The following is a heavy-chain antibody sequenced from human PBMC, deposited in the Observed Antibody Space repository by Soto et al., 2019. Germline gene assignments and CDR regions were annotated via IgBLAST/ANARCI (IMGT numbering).Heavy chain of an antibody. CDR3: ARRPSSLYYYGSGSYNWFDP. CDR1: GGSFSGYY. J-gene: IGHJ5*02. V-gene: IGHV4-34*01. D-gene: IGHD3-10*01. CDR2: INHSGST. Sequence: QVQLQQWGAGLLKPSETLSLTCAVYGGSFSGYYWSWIRQPPGKGLEWIGEINHSGSTNYNPSLRXRVTISVDTSXXQXSXRLSSVTAADTAVYYCARRPSSLYYYGSGSYNWFDPWGQGTLVTVSS.